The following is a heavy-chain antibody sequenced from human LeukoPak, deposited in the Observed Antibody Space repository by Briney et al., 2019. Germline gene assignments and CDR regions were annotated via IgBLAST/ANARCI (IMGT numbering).Heavy chain of an antibody. V-gene: IGHV3-21*01. Sequence: GGSLRLSCAASGFTFSTYNMNWVRQGPGKGLEWVSSISSNSNYIYYADSVKGRFTISRDNAKNSLYLQMNSLRAEDTAVYYCAELGITMIGGVWGKGTTVTISS. CDR3: AELGITMIGGV. J-gene: IGHJ6*04. D-gene: IGHD3-10*02. CDR1: GFTFSTYN. CDR2: ISSNSNYI.